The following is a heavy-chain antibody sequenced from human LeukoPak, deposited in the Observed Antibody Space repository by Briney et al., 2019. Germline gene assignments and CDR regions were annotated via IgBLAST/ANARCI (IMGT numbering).Heavy chain of an antibody. CDR2: ISYDGSNK. D-gene: IGHD3-9*01. CDR3: ARGGGLRYFDWSIY. CDR1: GFTFSSYG. V-gene: IGHV3-30*03. J-gene: IGHJ4*02. Sequence: PGGSLRLSCAASGFTFSSYGMHWVRQAPGKGLEWVAVISYDGSNKYYADSVKGRFTISRDNSKNTLYLQMNSLRAEDTAVYYCARGGGLRYFDWSIYWGQGTLVTVSS.